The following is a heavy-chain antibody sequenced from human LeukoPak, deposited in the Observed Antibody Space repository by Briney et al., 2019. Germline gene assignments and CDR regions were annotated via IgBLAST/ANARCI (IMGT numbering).Heavy chain of an antibody. Sequence: GGSLRLSCAASGFTFSSYWLCGGCEAPGKGGEWVANIKQDGSEKYYVDSVNGRFTISRDNAKNSLYLQMNSLRAEDTAVYYCARFIVVVATHDYWGQGTLVTVSS. D-gene: IGHD2-15*01. CDR3: ARFIVVVATHDY. J-gene: IGHJ4*02. CDR1: GFTFSSYW. V-gene: IGHV3-7*01. CDR2: IKQDGSEK.